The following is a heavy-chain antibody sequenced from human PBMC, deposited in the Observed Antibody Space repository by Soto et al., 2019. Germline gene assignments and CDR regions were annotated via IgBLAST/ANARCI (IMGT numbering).Heavy chain of an antibody. CDR2: INSDGSST. CDR3: ARDEAEMTTQPYYYYGMDV. CDR1: GFTFSSYW. D-gene: IGHD4-17*01. J-gene: IGHJ6*02. Sequence: GGSLRLSCAASGFTFSSYWMHWVRQAPGKGLVWVSRINSDGSSTSYADSVKGRFTISRDNAKNTLYLQMNSLRAEDTAVYYCARDEAEMTTQPYYYYGMDVWGQGTTVTVSS. V-gene: IGHV3-74*01.